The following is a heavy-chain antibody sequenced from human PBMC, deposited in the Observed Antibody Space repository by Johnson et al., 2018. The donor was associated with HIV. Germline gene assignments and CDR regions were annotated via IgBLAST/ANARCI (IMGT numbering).Heavy chain of an antibody. CDR1: GFSFSSYD. V-gene: IGHV3-48*01. CDR2: IATRAEAI. CDR3: ARARLLWFRELWPHDAFDI. Sequence: VLLVESGGGVVQPGRSLRLSCAASGFSFSSYDMHWVRQAPGKGLEWVSYIATRAEAIHYADSVKGRFTISRDNSQNSLYLQMNSLRAEDTAVYYCARARLLWFRELWPHDAFDIWGQGTKVTVSS. J-gene: IGHJ3*02. D-gene: IGHD3-10*01.